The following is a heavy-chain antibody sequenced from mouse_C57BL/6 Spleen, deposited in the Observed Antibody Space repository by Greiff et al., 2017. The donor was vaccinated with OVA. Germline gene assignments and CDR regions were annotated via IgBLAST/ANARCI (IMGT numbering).Heavy chain of an antibody. CDR1: GFTFSSYG. V-gene: IGHV5-6*01. CDR3: ARQFYYGSSYWYFDV. D-gene: IGHD1-1*01. CDR2: ISSGGSYT. Sequence: VESGGDLVKPGGSLKLSCAASGFTFSSYGMSWVRQTPDKRLEWVATISSGGSYTYYPDSVQGRFTISRDNAKNTLYLRMSSLKSEDTAMYYCARQFYYGSSYWYFDVWGTGTTVTVSS. J-gene: IGHJ1*03.